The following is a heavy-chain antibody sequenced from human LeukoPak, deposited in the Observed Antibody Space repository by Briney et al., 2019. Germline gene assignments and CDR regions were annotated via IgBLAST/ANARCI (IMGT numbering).Heavy chain of an antibody. CDR3: AHRNSNYRAFDI. D-gene: IGHD4-11*01. CDR1: GFSLSTSGMY. Sequence: FGPTLVKPTQTLTLTCTFSGFSLSTSGMYVGWIRQPPGKALEWLALIYWNDDKRYSPSLKSRLTITKDTSKNQMVLTMTNMDPVDTATYYCAHRNSNYRAFDIWGQGTMVTVSS. V-gene: IGHV2-5*01. J-gene: IGHJ3*02. CDR2: IYWNDDK.